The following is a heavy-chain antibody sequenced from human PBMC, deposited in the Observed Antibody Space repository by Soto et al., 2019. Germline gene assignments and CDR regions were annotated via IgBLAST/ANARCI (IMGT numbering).Heavy chain of an antibody. V-gene: IGHV3-9*01. J-gene: IGHJ4*02. CDR3: AKGQYPLGYLDY. CDR1: GFTFSNYA. Sequence: GGSLRLSCAASGFTFSNYAMTWVRQAPGQGLEWVSGISWNSDSIGYVDSVQGRFTISRDNAKNSLYLQRNRLRPEDTALYYCAKGQYPLGYLDYWGQGTLVTVSS. CDR2: ISWNSDSI. D-gene: IGHD2-2*01.